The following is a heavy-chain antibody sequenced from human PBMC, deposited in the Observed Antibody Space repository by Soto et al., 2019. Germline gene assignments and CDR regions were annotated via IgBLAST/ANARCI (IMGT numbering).Heavy chain of an antibody. CDR1: GAALNSGNYY. D-gene: IGHD2-21*01. V-gene: IGHV4-31*03. Sequence: SETLSLTCSVSGAALNSGNYYWSWIRQVPGKGLEWIGHIYVTGAVDYNPSLRDRITISQDTSERQFSLNLRLVTAADAAVYYCARLRIATNNYKWFDPWGQGTLVTVSS. J-gene: IGHJ5*02. CDR2: IYVTGAV. CDR3: ARLRIATNNYKWFDP.